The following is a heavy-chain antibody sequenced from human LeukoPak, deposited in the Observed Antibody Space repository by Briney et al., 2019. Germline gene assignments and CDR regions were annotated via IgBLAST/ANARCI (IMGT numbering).Heavy chain of an antibody. V-gene: IGHV1-46*01. D-gene: IGHD4-23*01. CDR3: ASSLDYGGLDY. CDR2: INPSGGST. CDR1: GYTFTSYY. Sequence: ASVKVSCKASGYTFTSYYMHWVRQAPGQGLEWMGIINPSGGSTSYAQKFQGRVTMTRDMSTSTVYMELSSLRAEDTAVYYCASSLDYGGLDYWGQGTLVTVSS. J-gene: IGHJ4*02.